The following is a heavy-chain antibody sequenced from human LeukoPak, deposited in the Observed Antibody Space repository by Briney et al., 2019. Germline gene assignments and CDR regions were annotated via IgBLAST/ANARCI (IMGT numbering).Heavy chain of an antibody. CDR2: ITPIFGTA. CDR3: ARARGEPLNWFDP. CDR1: GGTFSSDA. V-gene: IGHV1-69*01. D-gene: IGHD1-14*01. J-gene: IGHJ5*02. Sequence: SVKVSCKASGGTFSSDAISWVRQAPGQGLEWMGGITPIFGTADYPQKLQGRVTITADESTSTAYMELSSLRSEDTAVYYCARARGEPLNWFDPWGQGTLVTVSS.